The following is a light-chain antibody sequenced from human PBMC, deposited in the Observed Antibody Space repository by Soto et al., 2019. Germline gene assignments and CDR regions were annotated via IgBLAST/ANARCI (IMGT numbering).Light chain of an antibody. CDR1: QSIGDY. V-gene: IGKV3-11*01. Sequence: IVLTQSPGTLSLSPGERATLSCRASQSIGDYLAWYQHKPAQAPRILIYDASKRATGIPARFSASGTGTEFTLTISDVQPEDFAVYYCHQRQSWPRTFGQGTKVDIK. CDR3: HQRQSWPRT. CDR2: DAS. J-gene: IGKJ1*01.